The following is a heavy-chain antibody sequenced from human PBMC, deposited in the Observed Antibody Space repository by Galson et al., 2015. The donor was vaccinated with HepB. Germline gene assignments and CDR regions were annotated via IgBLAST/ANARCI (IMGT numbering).Heavy chain of an antibody. Sequence: CAISGDSVSSSSATWVWIRQSPSRGLEWLGRTYYRSRWSNDYAPSVKSRITINPDTSKNQFSLQLNSVTPEDTAVYYCARENTNFLAAFDLWGQGTVVTVSS. J-gene: IGHJ3*01. CDR3: ARENTNFLAAFDL. CDR1: GDSVSSSSAT. D-gene: IGHD1-1*01. V-gene: IGHV6-1*01. CDR2: TYYRSRWSN.